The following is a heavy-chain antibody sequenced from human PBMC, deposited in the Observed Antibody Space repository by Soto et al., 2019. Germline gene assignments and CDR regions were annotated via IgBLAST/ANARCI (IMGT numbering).Heavy chain of an antibody. CDR1: GYIFTSYY. CDR2: INPSGGTT. D-gene: IGHD2-2*01. Sequence: QVQLAQSGTEGKKPGASVKVSCKTSGYIFTSYYIHWVRQAPGQGLEWMGIINPSGGTTTYAQKFQGXVTXTXVTSTSTVYMELSSLRSEDTAVYYCARGPATAPDAYWGLGTLVTVSS. J-gene: IGHJ4*02. V-gene: IGHV1-46*01. CDR3: ARGPATAPDAY.